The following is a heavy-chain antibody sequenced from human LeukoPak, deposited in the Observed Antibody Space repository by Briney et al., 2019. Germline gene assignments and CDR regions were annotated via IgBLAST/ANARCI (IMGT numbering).Heavy chain of an antibody. CDR2: LYPGVST. V-gene: IGHV4-4*07. CDR1: GGPIYSYY. Sequence: SESLSLTCTVSGGPIYSYYWSWIRQTAGKGLEWIGRLYPGVSTNYNPSLKSRVTMSVDTSKNQFALKLSAVTAADTAVYYCARLKFYDSTGYSPGHYMDVWGKGTTVTVSS. CDR3: ARLKFYDSTGYSPGHYMDV. D-gene: IGHD3-22*01. J-gene: IGHJ6*03.